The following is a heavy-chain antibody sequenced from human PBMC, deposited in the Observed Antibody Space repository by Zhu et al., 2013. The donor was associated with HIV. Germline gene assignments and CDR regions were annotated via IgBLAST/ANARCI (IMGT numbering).Heavy chain of an antibody. V-gene: IGHV1-2*02. J-gene: IGHJ4*01. CDR1: GYNFIDFH. D-gene: IGHD4-17*01. CDR2: ISPKTGDT. CDR3: AREPXNRYGGNSLFDY. Sequence: QVHLVQSGAEVKEPGASVKVSCTASGYNFIDFHIHWVRQARGQGLECMGWISPKTGDTMIMENFRGRVTMTRDTSINTIYLDVSRLTSDDTAVYYCAREPXNRYGGNSLFDYWGQGTLITVSS.